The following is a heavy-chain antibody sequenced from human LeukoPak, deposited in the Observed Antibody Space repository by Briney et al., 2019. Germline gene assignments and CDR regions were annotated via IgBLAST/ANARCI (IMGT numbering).Heavy chain of an antibody. CDR3: ATTVIIGTTSGY. J-gene: IGHJ4*02. Sequence: GGSLRLSCAASGFTFSSYAMSWVRQAPGKGLEWVSAISGSGGSTYYADSVKGRFTISRDNSKNTLYLQMNSLRAEDTAVYYCATTVIIGTTSGYWGQGTLVTVSS. D-gene: IGHD1-1*01. CDR2: ISGSGGST. V-gene: IGHV3-23*01. CDR1: GFTFSSYA.